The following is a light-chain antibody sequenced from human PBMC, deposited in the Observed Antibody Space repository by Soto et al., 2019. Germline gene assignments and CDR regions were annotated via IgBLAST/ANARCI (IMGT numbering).Light chain of an antibody. V-gene: IGKV3-20*01. CDR2: GAS. CDR3: QQYATSPRK. Sequence: EVVLTQSPGTLSLSPRERATLSCRASQSVSNNYLAWYQHKPGQAPRLLIYGASNRAPGIPDRFSGSGSGPDFPLTITRLEPEDFAGDYGQQYATSPRKFGQGTVVEVK. J-gene: IGKJ1*01. CDR1: QSVSNNY.